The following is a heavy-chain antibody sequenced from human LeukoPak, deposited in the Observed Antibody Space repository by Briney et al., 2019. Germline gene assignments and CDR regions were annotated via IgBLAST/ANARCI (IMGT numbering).Heavy chain of an antibody. CDR2: IYYSGST. CDR3: ARVYRTTSYDAFDI. Sequence: NPSETLSLTCTVPGGSISSYYWSWIRQPPGKGLEWIGYIYYSGSTKYNPSLKSRVTISADTPKNQFSLKLSSVTAADTAVYYCARVYRTTSYDAFDIWGQGTVVTVSS. V-gene: IGHV4-59*01. D-gene: IGHD4-11*01. CDR1: GGSISSYY. J-gene: IGHJ3*02.